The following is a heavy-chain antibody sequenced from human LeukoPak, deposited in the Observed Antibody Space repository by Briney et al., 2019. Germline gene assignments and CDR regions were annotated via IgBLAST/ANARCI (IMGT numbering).Heavy chain of an antibody. CDR2: ISGSGDST. J-gene: IGHJ4*02. V-gene: IGHV3-23*01. Sequence: GGSLRLSCAASGFTFSSYAMSWVRQAPGKGLEWVSAISGSGDSTYYGDSVKGRFTISRDNSKNTLYPQMNSLRAEDTAVYYCAKTRPLDSSSWSHGDYWGQGTLVTVSS. CDR1: GFTFSSYA. CDR3: AKTRPLDSSSWSHGDY. D-gene: IGHD6-13*01.